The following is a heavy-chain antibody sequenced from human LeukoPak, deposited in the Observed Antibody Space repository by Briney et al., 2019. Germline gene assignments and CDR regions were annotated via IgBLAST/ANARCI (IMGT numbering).Heavy chain of an antibody. CDR1: GFTLSSYE. Sequence: GGSLRLSCTVSGFTLSSYEMTWFRQAPGKGLEWVSSIGYGGADSHYADSVKGRFTISRDNSKNTLYLQLSSLRAEDTAVYYCAKDRRYGGNSYAFDIWGQGTMVTVSS. CDR2: IGYGGADS. CDR3: AKDRRYGGNSYAFDI. D-gene: IGHD4-23*01. J-gene: IGHJ3*02. V-gene: IGHV3-23*01.